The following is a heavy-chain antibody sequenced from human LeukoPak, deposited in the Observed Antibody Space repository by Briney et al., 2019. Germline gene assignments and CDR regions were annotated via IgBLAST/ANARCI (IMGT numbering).Heavy chain of an antibody. D-gene: IGHD3-9*01. CDR1: GGNFSNYG. CDR3: ARGLLYDTVTAYYLRAFDS. Sequence: GASVKVSCKASGGNFSNYGFNWVRQAPGQGLEWMGGIIPIFGTPKYAQKLQGRVTIIVDKSTSTAYMDLSSLRSEDTAVYYCARGLLYDTVTAYYLRAFDSWGQGTLVTVSS. J-gene: IGHJ4*02. V-gene: IGHV1-69*06. CDR2: IIPIFGTP.